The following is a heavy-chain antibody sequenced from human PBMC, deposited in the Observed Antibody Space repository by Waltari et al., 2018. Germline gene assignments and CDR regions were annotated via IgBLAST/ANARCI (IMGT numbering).Heavy chain of an antibody. V-gene: IGHV1-2*06. CDR3: ARGGLGLWYFDL. J-gene: IGHJ2*01. CDR2: LNPTSGGT. D-gene: IGHD3-16*01. Sequence: QGQLVQSGAEVKKPGASVRVAGTASGYTFTGYYKHWVPQAPGQGLGWMGRLNPTSGGTTYAQKCQGRFTMTRDTSISTAYMELSRLRSDDTAVYYCARGGLGLWYFDLWGRGTLVTVSS. CDR1: GYTFTGYY.